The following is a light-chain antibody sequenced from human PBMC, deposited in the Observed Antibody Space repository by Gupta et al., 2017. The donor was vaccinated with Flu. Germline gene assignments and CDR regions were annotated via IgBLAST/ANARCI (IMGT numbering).Light chain of an antibody. Sequence: TISCSGSSSNIGGNYVYWYQQLPGMAPKLLIHRINQRPSGVPDRFFGSKSGTSASLAIRGLRSEDEADYYCATWDDSLNGWMFGGGTKLTVL. J-gene: IGLJ3*02. V-gene: IGLV1-47*01. CDR2: RIN. CDR1: SSNIGGNY. CDR3: ATWDDSLNGWM.